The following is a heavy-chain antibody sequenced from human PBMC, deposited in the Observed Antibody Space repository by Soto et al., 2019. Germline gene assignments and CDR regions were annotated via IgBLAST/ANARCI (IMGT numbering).Heavy chain of an antibody. Sequence: QVQLVESGGGVVQPGRSLRLSCAASGFTFSSYGMHWVRQAPGKGLEWVAVISYDGSNKYYADSVKGRFTISRDNSKNTLYLQMNSLRAEDTAVYYCAKGKYPTVIFYYFDYWDQGTLVTVSS. V-gene: IGHV3-30*18. CDR1: GFTFSSYG. J-gene: IGHJ4*02. CDR3: AKGKYPTVIFYYFDY. CDR2: ISYDGSNK. D-gene: IGHD4-17*01.